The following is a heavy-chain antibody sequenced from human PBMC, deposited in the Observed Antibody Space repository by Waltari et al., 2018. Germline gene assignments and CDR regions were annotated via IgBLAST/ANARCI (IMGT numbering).Heavy chain of an antibody. CDR1: GFSFAYDC. CDR2: ISNDGIKQ. J-gene: IGHJ6*02. V-gene: IGHV3-30*03. D-gene: IGHD4-17*01. Sequence: QVQLVESGGGVVQPGGSLKLSCAASGFSFAYDCMHWVRQAPGKGLEWVTFISNDGIKQFYADSVKGRFTVSRDISKNTLYLQMNSLRPEDTAVYYCARGRHYDYYYYGIGVWGQGTTVIVSS. CDR3: ARGRHYDYYYYGIGV.